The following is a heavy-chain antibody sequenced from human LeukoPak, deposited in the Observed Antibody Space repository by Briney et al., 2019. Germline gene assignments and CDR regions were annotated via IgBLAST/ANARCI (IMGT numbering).Heavy chain of an antibody. D-gene: IGHD2-2*01. CDR1: GVSISRGGYY. V-gene: IGHV4-31*03. J-gene: IGHJ4*02. CDR3: ARRYCSSTSCFLIE. Sequence: SETLSLTCTVSGVSISRGGYYWSWIRQHPGRGLEWIGYIYYSGSTYYNPSLKSRVTISVDTSKNQFSLKLSSVTAADTAVYYCARRYCSSTSCFLIEWGQGTLVTVSS. CDR2: IYYSGST.